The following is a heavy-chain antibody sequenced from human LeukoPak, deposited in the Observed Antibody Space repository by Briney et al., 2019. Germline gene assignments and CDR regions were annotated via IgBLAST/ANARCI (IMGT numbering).Heavy chain of an antibody. Sequence: GGSLRLSCAASGFTFSTYSMNWVRQAPGKGLEWVSYISSSSSTIYYADSVKGRLTISRDNDKNSLYLQMNSLRAEDTAVYYCARALGYYYSMDGWGKGTTVTVSS. CDR3: ARALGYYYSMDG. CDR2: ISSSSSTI. D-gene: IGHD3-16*01. CDR1: GFTFSTYS. V-gene: IGHV3-48*01. J-gene: IGHJ6*03.